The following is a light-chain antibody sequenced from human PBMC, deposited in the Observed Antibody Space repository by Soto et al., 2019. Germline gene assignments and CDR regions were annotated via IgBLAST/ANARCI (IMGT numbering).Light chain of an antibody. CDR3: QQYNSYRT. J-gene: IGKJ1*01. V-gene: IGKV3-15*01. CDR1: QSVGSN. Sequence: EIVLTQSPGTLSVPPGARATLSCRASQSVGSNLAWYQQKPGQAPRLLIYGASIRATGLPARFSGSGSGTEFTLTISSLQPDDFATYYCQQYNSYRTFGQGTKVDIK. CDR2: GAS.